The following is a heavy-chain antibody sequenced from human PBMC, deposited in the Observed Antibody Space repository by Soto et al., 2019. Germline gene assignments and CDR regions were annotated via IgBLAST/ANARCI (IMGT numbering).Heavy chain of an antibody. V-gene: IGHV2-5*02. CDR2: IYWDDDK. D-gene: IGHD6-19*01. CDR3: AHSLSLIAVWYAFDL. CDR1: GFSLSTSGVG. J-gene: IGHJ3*01. Sequence: QITLKESGPTLVKPTQTLTLTCTFSGFSLSTSGVGVGWIRQPPGKALEWLALIYWDDDKRYSPSLKSRLTITKDTSKNQVVLTMTNMDPVDTATYYGAHSLSLIAVWYAFDLWGQGTMVTVSS.